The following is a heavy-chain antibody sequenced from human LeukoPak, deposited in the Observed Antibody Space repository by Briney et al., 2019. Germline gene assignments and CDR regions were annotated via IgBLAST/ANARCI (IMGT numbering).Heavy chain of an antibody. D-gene: IGHD1-14*01. CDR1: GFTFSSYG. J-gene: IGHJ6*02. V-gene: IGHV3-30*18. CDR2: ISYDGSNK. CDR3: AKVSGGGLYYDGMDV. Sequence: GGSLRLSCAASGFTFSSYGMHWVRQAPGKGLEWVAVISYDGSNKYYADSVKGRFTISRDNSKNTLYLQMNSLRAEDTAVYYCAKVSGGGLYYDGMDVWGQGTTVTVSS.